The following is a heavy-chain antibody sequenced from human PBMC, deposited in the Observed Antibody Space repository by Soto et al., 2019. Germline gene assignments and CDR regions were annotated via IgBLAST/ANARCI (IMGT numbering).Heavy chain of an antibody. V-gene: IGHV3-15*07. J-gene: IGHJ4*02. CDR3: SYGAHQYFDY. CDR2: IKSKAAGGTT. D-gene: IGHD4-17*01. Sequence: GGSLRLSCVFSGLTLSDIWMSWVRQAPGKGLEWVGRIKSKAAGGTTDYAAPVKGRFSISRDDSTNTLFLHINSLRTEDTGVYYCSYGAHQYFDYWGQGALVTVSS. CDR1: GLTLSDIW.